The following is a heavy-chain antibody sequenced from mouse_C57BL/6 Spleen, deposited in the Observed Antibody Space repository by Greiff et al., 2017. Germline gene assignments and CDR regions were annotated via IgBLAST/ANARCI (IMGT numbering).Heavy chain of an antibody. CDR3: ARSLYGSDYAMDY. J-gene: IGHJ4*01. Sequence: QVQLQQPGAELVKPGASVKLSCKASGYTFTSYWMHWVKQRPGQGLEWIGMIHPNSGSTNYNEKFKSKATLTVAKSSSTAYMQLSSLTSEDSAVYYCARSLYGSDYAMDYWGQGTSVTVSS. CDR2: IHPNSGST. D-gene: IGHD1-1*01. V-gene: IGHV1-64*01. CDR1: GYTFTSYW.